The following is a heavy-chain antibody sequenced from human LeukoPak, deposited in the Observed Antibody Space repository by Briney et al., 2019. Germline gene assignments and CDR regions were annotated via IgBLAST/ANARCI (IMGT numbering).Heavy chain of an antibody. D-gene: IGHD2-2*01. CDR3: ARYQLPDY. Sequence: ESSVKVSCKASGYTFTSYGISWVRHTPGQGLEWMGWISAYNGNTNYAQKLQGRVTMTTDTSTSTAYMELRSLRSDDTAVYYCARYQLPDYWGQGTLVTVSS. CDR1: GYTFTSYG. CDR2: ISAYNGNT. V-gene: IGHV1-18*01. J-gene: IGHJ4*02.